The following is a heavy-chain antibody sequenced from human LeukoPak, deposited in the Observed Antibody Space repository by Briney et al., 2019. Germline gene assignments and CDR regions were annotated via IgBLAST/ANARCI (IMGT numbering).Heavy chain of an antibody. CDR2: IYYGVST. J-gene: IGHJ4*02. CDR3: AKFSGSYTPFDS. D-gene: IGHD1-26*01. Sequence: PSETLSLTCTVSGDSIGTSTYYWGWIRQPPGKGQEWIGSIYYGVSTYYNPSLKSRVTISVDTSKNQFSLKLSSVTAADTAVYYCAKFSGSYTPFDSWGQGTLVTVSS. V-gene: IGHV4-39*01. CDR1: GDSIGTSTYY.